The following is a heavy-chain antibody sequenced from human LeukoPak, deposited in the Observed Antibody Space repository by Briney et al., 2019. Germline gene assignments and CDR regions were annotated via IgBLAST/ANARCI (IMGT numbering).Heavy chain of an antibody. CDR1: GFTFTSSA. CDR2: IVVGSGNT. Sequence: SVTVSCTASGFTFTSSAVQWVRQARGQRLEWIGWIVVGSGNTNYAQKFQERVTITRDMSTSTAYMELSSLRSEDTAVYYCAAESYYDSSGYLDPGYYYGMDVWGQGTTVTVSS. CDR3: AAESYYDSSGYLDPGYYYGMDV. V-gene: IGHV1-58*01. J-gene: IGHJ6*02. D-gene: IGHD3-22*01.